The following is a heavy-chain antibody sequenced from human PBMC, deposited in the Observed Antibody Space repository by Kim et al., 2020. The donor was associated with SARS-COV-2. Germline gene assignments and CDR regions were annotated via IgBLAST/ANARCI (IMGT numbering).Heavy chain of an antibody. V-gene: IGHV1-3*01. CDR2: INAGNGNT. CDR3: ARCPTGRVTNQFDP. Sequence: ASVKVSCKASGYTFTSYAMHWVRQAPGQRLEWMGWINAGNGNTKYSQKFQGRVTITRDTSASTAYMELSSLRSEDTAVYYCARCPTGRVTNQFDPWGQGTLVTVSS. CDR1: GYTFTSYA. D-gene: IGHD3-10*01. J-gene: IGHJ5*02.